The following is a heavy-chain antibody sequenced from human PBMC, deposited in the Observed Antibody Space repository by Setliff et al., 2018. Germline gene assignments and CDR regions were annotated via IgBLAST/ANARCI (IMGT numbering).Heavy chain of an antibody. V-gene: IGHV3-48*01. Sequence: PGGSLRLSCAASGFTFSSYGMHWVRQAPGKGLEWVSHIRSAGTVHYADSVKGRFTISRDDVSNSLYLQMSSLRAEDTAVYYCARGPWKHSAYYYYYYMDVWGKGTTVTVSS. D-gene: IGHD1-1*01. CDR1: GFTFSSYG. CDR2: IRSAGTV. CDR3: ARGPWKHSAYYYYYYMDV. J-gene: IGHJ6*03.